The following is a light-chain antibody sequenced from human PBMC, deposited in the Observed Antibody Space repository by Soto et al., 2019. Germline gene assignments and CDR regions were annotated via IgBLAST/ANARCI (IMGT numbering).Light chain of an antibody. Sequence: QSALTQSPSASGSPGQSVTISCTGTSSDVGGHNYVSWYQHHPGKAPKLIIYEVSKRPSGVPDRFSGSKSANTASLTVSGLQAEDEAFYYCSSTAGTYSLVLFGGGTKVTVL. CDR3: SSTAGTYSLVL. CDR1: SSDVGGHNY. J-gene: IGLJ2*01. CDR2: EVS. V-gene: IGLV2-8*01.